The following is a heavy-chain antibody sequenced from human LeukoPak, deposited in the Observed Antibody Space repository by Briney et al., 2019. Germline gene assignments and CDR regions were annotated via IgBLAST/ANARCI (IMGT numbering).Heavy chain of an antibody. CDR1: GFTFSSYA. V-gene: IGHV3-23*01. D-gene: IGHD6-13*01. Sequence: GGPLRLSCAASGFTFSSYAMSWVRQAPGKGLEWVSVISSSGSSTYYADSVKGRFTISRDYSKDTLYLQMNSLRAEDTAVYYCAKRYSSTSVALDYWGQGTLVTVST. J-gene: IGHJ4*02. CDR3: AKRYSSTSVALDY. CDR2: ISSSGSST.